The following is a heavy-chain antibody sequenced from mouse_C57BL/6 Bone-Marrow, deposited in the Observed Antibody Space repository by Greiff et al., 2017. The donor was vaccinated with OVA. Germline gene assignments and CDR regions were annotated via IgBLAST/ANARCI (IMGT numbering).Heavy chain of an antibody. D-gene: IGHD1-1*01. V-gene: IGHV1-53*01. CDR2: INPSNGGA. CDR1: GYTFTSYW. CDR3: ARWVRITTVVDYWYFDV. J-gene: IGHJ1*03. Sequence: QVQLQQPGTELVKPGASVKLSCKASGYTFTSYWMHWVKQRPGQGLEWIGNINPSNGGANYNEKFKSKATLTVDKSSSTAYMQLSSLTSEDSAVYYCARWVRITTVVDYWYFDVWGTGTTVTVSS.